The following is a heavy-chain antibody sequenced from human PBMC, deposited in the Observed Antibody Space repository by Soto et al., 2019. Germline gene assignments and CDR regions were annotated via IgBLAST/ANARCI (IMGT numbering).Heavy chain of an antibody. V-gene: IGHV1-46*01. Sequence: PRASVKVSCKASGYTFTRYNVHWVRQAPGQGLEWMAIINPSGGTTYYVQKFEGRVTLTTDTSTSTVYMELSSLRSDDTAVYYCARVRGGGSEYFFDYWGQGTLVTVSS. CDR2: INPSGGTT. D-gene: IGHD2-15*01. J-gene: IGHJ4*02. CDR3: ARVRGGGSEYFFDY. CDR1: GYTFTRYN.